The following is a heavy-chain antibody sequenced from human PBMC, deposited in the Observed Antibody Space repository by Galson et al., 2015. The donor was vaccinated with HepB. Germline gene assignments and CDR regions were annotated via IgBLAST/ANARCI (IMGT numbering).Heavy chain of an antibody. CDR2: INPSGGST. V-gene: IGHV1-46*04. J-gene: IGHJ5*02. D-gene: IGHD5-18*01. Sequence: SVKVSCKASGYTFTSYYMHWVRQAPGQGLEWMGVINPSGGSTSYAQKLQGRVTMTRDTSTSTVYMELSSLRSDDTAVYYCAREREEARIQLWLHHWGQGTLVTVSS. CDR3: AREREEARIQLWLHH. CDR1: GYTFTSYY.